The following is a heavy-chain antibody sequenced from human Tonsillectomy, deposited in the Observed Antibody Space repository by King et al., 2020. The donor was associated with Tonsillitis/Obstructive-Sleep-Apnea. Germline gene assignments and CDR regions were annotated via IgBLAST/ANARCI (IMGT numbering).Heavy chain of an antibody. V-gene: IGHV4-34*01. CDR3: ARALSTPYSGYDHGHSVNWFDP. J-gene: IGHJ5*02. D-gene: IGHD5-12*01. CDR2: INHSGST. CDR1: GGSSSSYY. Sequence: QVQLQQWGAGLLKPSETLSLTCAVYGGSSSSYYWTWIRQPPGKGLEWIGEINHSGSTNYNPSLKSRVTISIDTSKNHFSVKLNSVTAADTAVDYCARALSTPYSGYDHGHSVNWFDPWGQGTLVTVSS.